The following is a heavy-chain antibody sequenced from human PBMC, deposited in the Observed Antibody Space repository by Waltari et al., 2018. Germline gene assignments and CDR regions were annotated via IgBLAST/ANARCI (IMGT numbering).Heavy chain of an antibody. D-gene: IGHD3-10*01. CDR3: TRDLYRGSDH. J-gene: IGHJ4*02. V-gene: IGHV3-74*01. CDR2: IDENGISI. CDR1: GFSFSAYW. Sequence: EVQLVESGGGLVQPGGSLRLSCAASGFSFSAYWMHWVRQSPGKGLGWGSRIDENGISITYVDSVQGRFTTARDNAKNTLYLQMNSLRAEDSAVYYCTRDLYRGSDHWGRGTLVSVSS.